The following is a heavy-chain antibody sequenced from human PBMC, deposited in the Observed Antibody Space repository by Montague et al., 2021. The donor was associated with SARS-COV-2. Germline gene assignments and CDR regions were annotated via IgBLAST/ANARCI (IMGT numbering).Heavy chain of an antibody. V-gene: IGHV3-30-3*01. CDR3: ASSIVVVPAAIPYEAYYYYGMDV. Sequence: SLRLSCAASGFTFSSYAMHWVRQAPGKGLEWVAVISYDGSNKYYADSVKGRFTISRDNSKNTLYLQMNSLRGEDTAVYYCASSIVVVPAAIPYEAYYYYGMDVWGQGTTVTVS. D-gene: IGHD2-2*02. CDR2: ISYDGSNK. CDR1: GFTFSSYA. J-gene: IGHJ6*02.